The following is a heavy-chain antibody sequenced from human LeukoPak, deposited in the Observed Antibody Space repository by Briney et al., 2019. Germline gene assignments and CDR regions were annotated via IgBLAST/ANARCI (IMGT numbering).Heavy chain of an antibody. CDR1: GGSISTYY. D-gene: IGHD5-12*01. V-gene: IGHV4-59*01. J-gene: IGHJ3*01. CDR2: IYYSGST. Sequence: PSETLSLTCTVSGGSISTYYWSWIRQPPGKGLEWIGHIYYSGSTNYNPSLKSRVTISLDMSKNQFSLKLNSVTAADTAVYYCARGRFGGSGYALRPVWGQGTMVTVSS. CDR3: ARGRFGGSGYALRPV.